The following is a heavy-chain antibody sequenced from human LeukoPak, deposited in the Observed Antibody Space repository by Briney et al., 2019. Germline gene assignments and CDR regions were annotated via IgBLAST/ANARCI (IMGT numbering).Heavy chain of an antibody. CDR3: ARHKGAYYESSGYYDYLYGMDV. J-gene: IGHJ6*02. CDR2: ISYSGST. V-gene: IGHV4-59*08. Sequence: SETLSLTCTVSGGSISSYYWSWIRQPPGKGLEWIGYISYSGSTSYNPSLKSRVTISVDTTKNQFSLRLSSVTAADTAVYYCARHKGAYYESSGYYDYLYGMDVWGQGTTVTVSS. D-gene: IGHD3-22*01. CDR1: GGSISSYY.